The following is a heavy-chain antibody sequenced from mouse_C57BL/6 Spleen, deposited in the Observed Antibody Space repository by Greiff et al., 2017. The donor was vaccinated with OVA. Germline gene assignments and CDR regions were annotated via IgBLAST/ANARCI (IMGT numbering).Heavy chain of an antibody. D-gene: IGHD1-1*01. CDR1: GYTFTSYW. Sequence: VQLQQSGAELVKPGASVKLSCKASGYTFTSYWMHWVKQRPGQGLEWIGMIHPNSGSTNYNEKFKGKATLTVDKSSSTAYMQLSSLTSEDSAVYYCARTIHYYGSSYYAMDYWGQGTSVTVSS. CDR3: ARTIHYYGSSYYAMDY. V-gene: IGHV1-64*01. J-gene: IGHJ4*01. CDR2: IHPNSGST.